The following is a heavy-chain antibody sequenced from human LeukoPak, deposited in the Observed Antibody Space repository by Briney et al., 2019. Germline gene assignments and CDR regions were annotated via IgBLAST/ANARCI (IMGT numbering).Heavy chain of an antibody. CDR1: GFTFSSYG. CDR3: AKEWRGGPNYGDYEAFDI. V-gene: IGHV3-23*01. CDR2: ISGSGGST. D-gene: IGHD4-17*01. J-gene: IGHJ3*02. Sequence: GGSLRLSCAASGFTFSSYGMSWVRQAPGKGLEWVSAISGSGGSTYYADSVKGRSTISRDNSKNTLYLQMNSLRAEDTAVYYCAKEWRGGPNYGDYEAFDIWGQGTMVTVSS.